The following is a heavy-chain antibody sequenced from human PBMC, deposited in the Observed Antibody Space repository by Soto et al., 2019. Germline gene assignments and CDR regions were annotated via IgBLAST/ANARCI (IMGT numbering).Heavy chain of an antibody. D-gene: IGHD1-1*01. CDR1: GYSFIDYG. CDR3: ARAGRAFRTSHYYFFYMDV. CDR2: SSAYDGDT. Sequence: QVQLEQSGPEVKKPGASVKVSCKTSGYSFIDYGVGWVRQVPGQGLEWLGWSSAYDGDTKFEEKVQDRVTMTTDTSTATAFMELRSLPSDDTAVYYCARAGRAFRTSHYYFFYMDVWGKGTTVTVSS. V-gene: IGHV1-18*01. J-gene: IGHJ6*03.